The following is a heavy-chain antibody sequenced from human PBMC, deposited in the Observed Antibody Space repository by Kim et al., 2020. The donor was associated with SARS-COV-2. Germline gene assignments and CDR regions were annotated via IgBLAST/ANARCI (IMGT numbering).Heavy chain of an antibody. J-gene: IGHJ4*02. CDR3: ARMRYCSSTSCYSFDY. D-gene: IGHD2-2*02. CDR1: RGSFSGYY. V-gene: IGHV4-34*01. Sequence: SETLSLTCAVYRGSFSGYYWSWIRQPPGKGLEWIGEINHSGSTNYNPSLKSRVTISVDTSKNQFSLKLSSVTAADTAVYYCARMRYCSSTSCYSFDYWGQGTLVTVSS. CDR2: INHSGST.